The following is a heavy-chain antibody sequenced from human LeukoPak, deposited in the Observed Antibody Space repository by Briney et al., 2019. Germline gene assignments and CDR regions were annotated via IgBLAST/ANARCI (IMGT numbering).Heavy chain of an antibody. D-gene: IGHD2-2*01. Sequence: ASVKVSCTASGYTFTGYYMHWVRQAPGQGLEWMGRINPNSGGTNYAQKFQGRVTMTRDMSISTAYMELSRLRSDDTAVYYCARERFVGGVPAAIGYWGQGTLITVSS. V-gene: IGHV1-2*06. CDR3: ARERFVGGVPAAIGY. CDR2: INPNSGGT. J-gene: IGHJ4*02. CDR1: GYTFTGYY.